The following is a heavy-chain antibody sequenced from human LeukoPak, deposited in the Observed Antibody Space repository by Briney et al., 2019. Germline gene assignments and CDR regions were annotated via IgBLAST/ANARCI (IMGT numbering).Heavy chain of an antibody. CDR3: ARKKEYDSSGFPGYYYGMDV. V-gene: IGHV3-21*01. Sequence: GGSLRPSCAASGFTFSSYSMNWVRQAPGKGLERVSSISSSSSYIYYADSVKGRFTISRDNAKNSLYLQMNSLRAEDTAVYYCARKKEYDSSGFPGYYYGMDVWGQGTTVTVSS. CDR2: ISSSSSYI. D-gene: IGHD3-22*01. CDR1: GFTFSSYS. J-gene: IGHJ6*02.